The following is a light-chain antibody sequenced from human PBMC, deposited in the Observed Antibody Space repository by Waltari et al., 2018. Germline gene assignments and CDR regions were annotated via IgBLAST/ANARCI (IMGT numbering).Light chain of an antibody. CDR3: SSYTSSSTVV. V-gene: IGLV2-14*01. Sequence: QSALTQPASVSGSPGQSITISCTGTSSDIGGYNSASWYQQHPGKAPKLMIYEVSNRPSGVSNRFSGSKSGNTASLTISGLQAEDEADYYCSSYTSSSTVVFGGGTKLTVL. CDR2: EVS. J-gene: IGLJ2*01. CDR1: SSDIGGYNS.